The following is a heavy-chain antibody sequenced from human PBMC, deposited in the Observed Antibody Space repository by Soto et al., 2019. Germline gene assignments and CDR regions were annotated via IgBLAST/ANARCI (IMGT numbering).Heavy chain of an antibody. CDR2: IYYSGST. D-gene: IGHD1-1*01. CDR3: ARELKIRGTRTFDP. Sequence: SETLSLTCTVSGGSISSGGYYWSWIRQHPGKGLEWIGYIYYSGSTYYNPSLKSRVTISVDTSKNQFSLKLSSVTAADTAVYYCARELKIRGTRTFDPWGQGTLVTVS. J-gene: IGHJ5*02. V-gene: IGHV4-31*03. CDR1: GGSISSGGYY.